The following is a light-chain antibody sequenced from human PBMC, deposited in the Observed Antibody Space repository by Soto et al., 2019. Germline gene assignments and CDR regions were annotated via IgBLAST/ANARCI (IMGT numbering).Light chain of an antibody. V-gene: IGLV1-47*01. J-gene: IGLJ2*01. CDR2: RND. CDR1: SSNIGSNF. Sequence: QSVLTQPPSASGTPGQRVTISCSGSSSNIGSNFVYWYQQVPGTAPKFLIYRNDQRPLGVPDRFSGSKSGTSASLAISGLRSEDEADYYCVVWEASLNVVFGVATQLTVL. CDR3: VVWEASLNVV.